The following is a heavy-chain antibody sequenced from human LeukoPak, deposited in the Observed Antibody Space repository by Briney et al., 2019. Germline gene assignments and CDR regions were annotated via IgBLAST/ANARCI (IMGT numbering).Heavy chain of an antibody. CDR1: GYTFTSYD. D-gene: IGHD2-21*02. Sequence: ASVKVSCKASGYTFTSYDINWVRQATGQGLEWMGWMNPNSGNTGYAQKFQGRVTMIRNTSISTAYMELSSLRSEDTAVYYCAKDPPYCGGDCYGSTPITMIDPDDYWGQGTLVTVSS. CDR3: AKDPPYCGGDCYGSTPITMIDPDDY. CDR2: MNPNSGNT. J-gene: IGHJ4*02. V-gene: IGHV1-8*01.